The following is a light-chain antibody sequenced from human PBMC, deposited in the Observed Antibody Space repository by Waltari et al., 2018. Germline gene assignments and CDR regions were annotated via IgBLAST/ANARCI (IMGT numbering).Light chain of an antibody. J-gene: IGLJ3*02. Sequence: QLVLPQSPSASASLGASVKLTCTLRSGPSSTVVAGLPQRPEKGPRYLMKFNSDGSHSRGDEIPDRFSGSSSGAERYLTISNLQSEDEADYYCQTGGHGTWVFGGGTGLTVV. CDR1: SGPSSTV. CDR3: QTGGHGTWV. CDR2: FNSDGSH. V-gene: IGLV4-69*01.